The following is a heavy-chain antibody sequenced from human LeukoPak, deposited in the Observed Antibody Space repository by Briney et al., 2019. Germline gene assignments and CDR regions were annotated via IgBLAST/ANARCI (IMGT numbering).Heavy chain of an antibody. V-gene: IGHV3-23*01. CDR1: GFTFSSYA. CDR2: ISGSGGST. Sequence: GGSLRLSCAASGFTFSSYAMSWVRQAPGKGLEWVSAISGSGGSTYYADSVKGRFTISRDNSKNTPYLQMNSLRAEDTAVYYCAKEVLLWFGELFRWFGPWGQGTLVTVSS. D-gene: IGHD3-10*01. J-gene: IGHJ5*02. CDR3: AKEVLLWFGELFRWFGP.